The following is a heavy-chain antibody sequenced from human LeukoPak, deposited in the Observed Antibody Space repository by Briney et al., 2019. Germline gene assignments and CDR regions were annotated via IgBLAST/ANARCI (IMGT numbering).Heavy chain of an antibody. CDR3: ARAIEYYGSGSYSPIYYYYGMDV. CDR1: GFTFSSYW. D-gene: IGHD3-10*01. V-gene: IGHV3-7*01. CDR2: IKQDGSEK. J-gene: IGHJ6*02. Sequence: GGSLRLSCAASGFTFSSYWMSWVRQAPGKGLEWVANIKQDGSEKYYVDSVKGRFTISRDNAKNSLYLQMNSLRAEDTAVYYCARAIEYYGSGSYSPIYYYYGMDVWGQGTTVTVSS.